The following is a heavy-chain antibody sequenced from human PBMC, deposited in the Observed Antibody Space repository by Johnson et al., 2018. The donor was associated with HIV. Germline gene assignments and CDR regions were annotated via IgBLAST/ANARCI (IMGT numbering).Heavy chain of an antibody. CDR1: GFTFSTYW. J-gene: IGHJ3*02. CDR3: ASFPDRIAARLGAFDI. V-gene: IGHV3-7*05. Sequence: VQLVESGGGLVQPGGSLRLSCAASGFTFSTYWMSWVRQVPGKGLEWVANIKQDGSEKYYVDSVKGRFTISRDNAKNSLYLQMNSLRAEDTAGYYCASFPDRIAARLGAFDIWGQGTMVTVSS. CDR2: IKQDGSEK. D-gene: IGHD6-6*01.